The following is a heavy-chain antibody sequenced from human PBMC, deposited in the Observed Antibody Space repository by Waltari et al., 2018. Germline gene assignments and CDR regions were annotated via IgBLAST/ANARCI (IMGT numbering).Heavy chain of an antibody. D-gene: IGHD6-13*01. CDR3: ARAHPSAAGTPFLDY. J-gene: IGHJ4*02. CDR1: GGSISSYY. V-gene: IGHV4-59*01. CDR2: IYYSGST. Sequence: QVQLQESGPGLVKPSETLSLTCTVSGGSISSYYWSWIRQPPGKGLEWIGYIYYSGSTNYNPSLKSRVTISVDTSKNQFSLKLSSVTAADTAVYYCARAHPSAAGTPFLDYWGQGTLVTVSS.